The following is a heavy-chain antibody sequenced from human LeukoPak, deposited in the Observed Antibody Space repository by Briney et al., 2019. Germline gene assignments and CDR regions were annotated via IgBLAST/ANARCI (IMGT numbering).Heavy chain of an antibody. CDR3: ARQGGLGLWYFDY. D-gene: IGHD3-16*01. J-gene: IGHJ4*02. CDR2: IHDSGRT. CDR1: SDSIITSSYW. V-gene: IGHV4-39*01. Sequence: SETLSLTCTVSSDSIITSSYWWGWIRQPPGKGLEWIGSIHDSGRTHYSPSLKSRVTLSVDTSRNQFSLKLSSVNAADTAVYYCARQGGLGLWYFDYWGRGTLVTVSS.